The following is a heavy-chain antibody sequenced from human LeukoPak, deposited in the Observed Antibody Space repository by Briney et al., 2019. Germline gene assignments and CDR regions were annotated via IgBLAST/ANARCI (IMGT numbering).Heavy chain of an antibody. J-gene: IGHJ4*02. CDR1: GFTFSSYA. D-gene: IGHD3-10*01. Sequence: GGSLRLSCAASGFTFSSYAMSWVRRAPGKGLEWVSAISGSGGSTYYADSVKGRFTISRDNSKNTLYLQMNSLRAEDTAVYYCAEVEEDPLLWFGELLAYWGQGTLVTVSS. CDR3: AEVEEDPLLWFGELLAY. V-gene: IGHV3-23*01. CDR2: ISGSGGST.